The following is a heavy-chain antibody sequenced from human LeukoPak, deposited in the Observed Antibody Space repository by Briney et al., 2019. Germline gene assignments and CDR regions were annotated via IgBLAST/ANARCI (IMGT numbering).Heavy chain of an antibody. Sequence: TSPSLSLTCTVSGGSISSSHYYCGWPRQPPGKGLEWTGTIYYSGTTYYNPSHESRVTMSADTSKNQFSLTLSSMTAADTAVYYCARQISDYYYYYIDVWGKGATVTVSS. CDR3: ARQISDYYYYYIDV. J-gene: IGHJ6*03. CDR2: IYYSGTT. V-gene: IGHV4-39*01. CDR1: GGSISSSHYY. D-gene: IGHD3-3*01.